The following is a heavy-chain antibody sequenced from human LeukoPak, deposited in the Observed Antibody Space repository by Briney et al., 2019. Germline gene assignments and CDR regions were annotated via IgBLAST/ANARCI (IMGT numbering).Heavy chain of an antibody. CDR1: GFTVSSNY. CDR2: IYSGGST. CDR3: ARGTLGYCSGGSCYGMDV. Sequence: GGSLRLSCAASGFTVSSNYMSWVRQAPGKGLEWVSVIYSGGSTYYADSVKGRFTISRDNSKNTLYLQMNSLRAEDTAVYYCARGTLGYCSGGSCYGMDVWGQGTTVTVSS. V-gene: IGHV3-66*01. D-gene: IGHD2-15*01. J-gene: IGHJ6*02.